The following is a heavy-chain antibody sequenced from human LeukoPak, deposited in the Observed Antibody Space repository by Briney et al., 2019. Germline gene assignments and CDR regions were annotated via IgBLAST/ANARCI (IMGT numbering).Heavy chain of an antibody. Sequence: PGGSLRLSCAASGFTFSSYGMHWVRQAPGKGLEWVAFIRYDGSNKYYADSVKGRFTISRDNSKNTLYLQMNSLRAEDTAVYYCARIDGTLGYYYMDVWGKGTTVTISS. CDR3: ARIDGTLGYYYMDV. CDR1: GFTFSSYG. J-gene: IGHJ6*03. CDR2: IRYDGSNK. D-gene: IGHD7-27*01. V-gene: IGHV3-30*02.